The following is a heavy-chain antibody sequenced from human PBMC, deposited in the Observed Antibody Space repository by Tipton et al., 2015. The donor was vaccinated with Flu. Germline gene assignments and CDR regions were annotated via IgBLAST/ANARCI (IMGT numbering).Heavy chain of an antibody. Sequence: LRLSCAASGFTFSTFWMDWVRQAPGKGLEWVANINQDGSEKYYVDSVKGRFTISRDNAKNSLYLQMNSLRAEDTAFYYCTRSLDYWGQGTLVTVSS. CDR2: INQDGSEK. V-gene: IGHV3-7*01. CDR3: TRSLDY. J-gene: IGHJ4*02. CDR1: GFTFSTFW.